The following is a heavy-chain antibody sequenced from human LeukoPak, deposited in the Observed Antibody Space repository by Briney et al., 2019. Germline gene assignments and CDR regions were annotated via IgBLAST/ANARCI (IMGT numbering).Heavy chain of an antibody. Sequence: SETLSLTCTVSGGSISSGGYYWSWIRQHPGKGLEWIGYIYYSGSTYYNPSLKSRVTISVDTSKNQFSLKLSSVTAADTAVYYCARVGQVPVRIVGAEGYFDYWGQGTLVTVSS. CDR2: IYYSGST. CDR1: GGSISSGGYY. D-gene: IGHD1-26*01. J-gene: IGHJ4*02. CDR3: ARVGQVPVRIVGAEGYFDY. V-gene: IGHV4-31*03.